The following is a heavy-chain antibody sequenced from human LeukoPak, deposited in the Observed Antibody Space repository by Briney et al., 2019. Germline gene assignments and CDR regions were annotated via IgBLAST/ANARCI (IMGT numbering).Heavy chain of an antibody. CDR2: INPNSGGT. V-gene: IGHV1-2*02. J-gene: IGHJ5*02. CDR3: ARDRGGTTWFDP. CDR1: GYTFTGYH. Sequence: ASVKVSCKASGYTFTGYHMHWVRQAPGQGLEWMGWINPNSGGTNYAQKFQGRVTMTRDTSISTAYMELSRLRSDDTAVYYCARDRGGTTWFDPWGQGTLVTVSS. D-gene: IGHD2-2*01.